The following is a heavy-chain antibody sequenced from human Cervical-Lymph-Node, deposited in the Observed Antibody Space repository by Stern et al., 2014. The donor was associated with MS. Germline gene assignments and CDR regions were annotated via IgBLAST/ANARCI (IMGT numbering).Heavy chain of an antibody. Sequence: QLVQAGPEVKRPGTSMRVSCKASGFTFLSSAMQWVRQARGQRLEWIGFIVVDRADTRYAQQFHDRVTISRDMSTSTVNMELSSLRSEDTAVYYCAAEGEYIRSGIYHYTGMDVWGQGTTVTVSS. D-gene: IGHD3-10*01. V-gene: IGHV1-58*02. CDR3: AAEGEYIRSGIYHYTGMDV. CDR2: IVVDRADT. CDR1: GFTFLSSA. J-gene: IGHJ6*02.